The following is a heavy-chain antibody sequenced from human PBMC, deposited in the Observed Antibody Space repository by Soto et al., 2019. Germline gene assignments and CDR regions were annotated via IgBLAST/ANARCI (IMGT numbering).Heavy chain of an antibody. CDR2: INAGNGNT. D-gene: IGHD6-13*01. Sequence: QVQLVQSGAEVKKPGASVKVSCKASGYTFTSYAMHWVRQAPGQRLEWMGWINAGNGNTKYSQKFQGRVTITRDTSASTAYMELSSLRSEDTAVYYCARWYGSSWGLDWFDPWGQGTLVTVSS. CDR1: GYTFTSYA. V-gene: IGHV1-3*01. J-gene: IGHJ5*02. CDR3: ARWYGSSWGLDWFDP.